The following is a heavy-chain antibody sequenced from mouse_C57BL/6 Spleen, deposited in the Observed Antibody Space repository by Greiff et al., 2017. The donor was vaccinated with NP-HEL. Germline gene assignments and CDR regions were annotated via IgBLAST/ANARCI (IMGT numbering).Heavy chain of an antibody. Sequence: QVQLQQSGAELARPGASVKLSCKASGYTFTSYGISWVKQRTGQGLEWIGEIYPRSGNTSYNEKFKGKATLTADKSSSTAYMELRSLTSEDSAVYFCARNYGSLYYFDYWGQGTTLTVSS. D-gene: IGHD1-1*01. CDR2: IYPRSGNT. J-gene: IGHJ2*01. V-gene: IGHV1-81*01. CDR3: ARNYGSLYYFDY. CDR1: GYTFTSYG.